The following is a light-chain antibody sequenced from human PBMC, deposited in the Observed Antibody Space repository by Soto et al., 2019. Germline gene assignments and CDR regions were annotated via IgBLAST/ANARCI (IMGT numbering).Light chain of an antibody. V-gene: IGKV3-20*01. CDR1: QTVRNNY. CDR2: GAS. CDR3: QQYSNLWT. J-gene: IGKJ1*01. Sequence: EFVLTQSPGTLSLSPGERATLSCRASQTVRNNYLAWYQQKPGQAPRLLIYGASSRATGVPDRFSGSGSGTDFTLSISRLEPEDFAVYYCQQYSNLWTFGQGTKVDIK.